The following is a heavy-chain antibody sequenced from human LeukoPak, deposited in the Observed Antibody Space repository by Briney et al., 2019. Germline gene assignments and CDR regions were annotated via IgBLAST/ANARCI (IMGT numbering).Heavy chain of an antibody. D-gene: IGHD6-13*01. CDR1: GFTFSSYA. CDR2: ISGSGGST. V-gene: IGHV3-23*01. J-gene: IGHJ5*02. CDR3: AKGYSSSWYSNWFDP. Sequence: GGSLRLSCAASGFTFSSYAMSWVRQAPGKGLEWVSAISGSGGSTYYADSVKGRFTISRDNSKNTLYLQMNSLRAEDTAVYYCAKGYSSSWYSNWFDPWGQGTLVTVSS.